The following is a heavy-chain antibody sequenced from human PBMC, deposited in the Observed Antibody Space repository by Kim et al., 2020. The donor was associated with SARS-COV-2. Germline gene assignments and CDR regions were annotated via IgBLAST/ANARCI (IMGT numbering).Heavy chain of an antibody. CDR3: AREISAAARGKYGMDV. CDR1: GFTFSSYS. J-gene: IGHJ6*02. CDR2: ISSSSSYI. V-gene: IGHV3-21*01. D-gene: IGHD6-13*01. Sequence: GGSLRLSCAASGFTFSSYSMNWVRQAPGKGLEWVSSISSSSSYIYYADSVKGRFTISRDNAKNSLYLQMNSLRAEDTAVYYCAREISAAARGKYGMDVWGQGTTVTVSS.